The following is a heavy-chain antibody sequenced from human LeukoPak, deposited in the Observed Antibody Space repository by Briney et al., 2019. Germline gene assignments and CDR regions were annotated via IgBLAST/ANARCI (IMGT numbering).Heavy chain of an antibody. V-gene: IGHV3-30*02. CDR3: AKEGYYDSRTPDY. D-gene: IGHD3-22*01. Sequence: GGSLRLSCAASGFTFSSYAMHWVRQAPGKGLEWVAFIRSDGSNKSYADSVKGRFTISRDNSKNTLYLQMNSLRAEDTAVYYCAKEGYYDSRTPDYWGQGTLVTVSS. J-gene: IGHJ4*02. CDR1: GFTFSSYA. CDR2: IRSDGSNK.